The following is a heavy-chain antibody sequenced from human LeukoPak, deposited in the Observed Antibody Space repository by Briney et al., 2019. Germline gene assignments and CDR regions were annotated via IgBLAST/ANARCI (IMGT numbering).Heavy chain of an antibody. J-gene: IGHJ4*02. CDR3: ARRIAVAGTLFFDY. V-gene: IGHV4-39*01. D-gene: IGHD6-19*01. Sequence: PSETLSLTCTVSGGSISSSSYYWGWIRQPPGKGLEWIGSIYYSGSTYYNPSLKSRVTISVGTSKNQFSLKLSSVTAADTAVYYCARRIAVAGTLFFDYWGQGTLVTVSS. CDR2: IYYSGST. CDR1: GGSISSSSYY.